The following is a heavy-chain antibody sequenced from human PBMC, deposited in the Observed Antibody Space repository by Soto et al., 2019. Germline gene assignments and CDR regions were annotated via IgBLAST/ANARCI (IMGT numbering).Heavy chain of an antibody. Sequence: TSETLSLTCTVSGGSISSGDYYWSWIRQPPGKGLEWIGYIYYSGSTYYNPSLKSRVTISVDTSKNQFSLKLSSVTAADTAVYYCASSGMIGGYYYNYYYYGMDVWGQGTTVTVSS. V-gene: IGHV4-30-4*01. CDR1: GGSISSGDYY. J-gene: IGHJ6*02. CDR2: IYYSGST. CDR3: ASSGMIGGYYYNYYYYGMDV. D-gene: IGHD3-22*01.